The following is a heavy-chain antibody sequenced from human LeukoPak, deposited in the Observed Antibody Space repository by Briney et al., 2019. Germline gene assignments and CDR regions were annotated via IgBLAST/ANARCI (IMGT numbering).Heavy chain of an antibody. CDR2: INPSGGST. J-gene: IGHJ4*02. V-gene: IGHV1-46*01. Sequence: ASVKVSCKASGYTFTRYYMHWVRQAPGQGLEGMGIINPSGGSTSYTHKFQGRVTMTRDTSTSTVYMELSSLRSEDTAVYYCAGRAYHDHFFDYWGQGTLVTVSS. CDR1: GYTFTRYY. D-gene: IGHD1-14*01. CDR3: AGRAYHDHFFDY.